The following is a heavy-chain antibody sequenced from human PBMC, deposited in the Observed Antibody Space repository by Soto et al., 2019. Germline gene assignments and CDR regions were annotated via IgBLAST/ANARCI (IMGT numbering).Heavy chain of an antibody. V-gene: IGHV1-3*04. Sequence: QVQLVQSGAEVKKPGASVKVSCRASGYTFTSYAIHWVRQAPGQRLEWMGWINTADDSKKFSQSRVTINRDTSASIVYMDLSSLRSEDTAVYYCARGSSWAYFDYWGQGTLVTVSS. J-gene: IGHJ4*02. CDR2: INTADDSK. CDR1: GYTFTSYA. CDR3: ARGSSWAYFDY. D-gene: IGHD6-13*01.